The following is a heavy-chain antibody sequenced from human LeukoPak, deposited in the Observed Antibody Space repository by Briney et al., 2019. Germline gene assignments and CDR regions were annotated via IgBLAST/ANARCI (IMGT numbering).Heavy chain of an antibody. D-gene: IGHD3-10*01. CDR1: GGSFSGYY. CDR2: INHSGST. V-gene: IGHV4-34*01. CDR3: ARGPYYYVSGSYSAHNDY. Sequence: SETLSLTCAVYGGSFSGYYWSWIRQPPGKGLEWIGEINHSGSTNYNPSLKSRVTISVDTSKNQFSLKLSSVTAADTAVYYCARGPYYYVSGSYSAHNDYWAREPWSPSPQ. J-gene: IGHJ4*02.